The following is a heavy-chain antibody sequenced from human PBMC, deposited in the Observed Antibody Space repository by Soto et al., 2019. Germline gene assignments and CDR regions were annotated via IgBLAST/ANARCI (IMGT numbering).Heavy chain of an antibody. J-gene: IGHJ5*02. CDR3: ARGPLRVGGVIIMGWFDP. V-gene: IGHV1-3*01. CDR1: GYTFTSYA. Sequence: ASVKVSCKASGYTFTSYAMHWVRQAPGQRLEWMGWINAGNGNTKYSQKFQGRVTITRDTSASTAYMELSSLRSEDTAVYYCARGPLRVGGVIIMGWFDPWGQGTLVTVSS. CDR2: INAGNGNT. D-gene: IGHD3-10*01.